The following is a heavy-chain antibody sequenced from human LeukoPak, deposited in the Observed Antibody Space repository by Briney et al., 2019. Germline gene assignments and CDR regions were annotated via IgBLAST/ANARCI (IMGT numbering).Heavy chain of an antibody. CDR1: GGSISSSSYY. CDR2: IYYSGST. CDR3: ARRARYYDILTGPNDY. Sequence: SETLSLTCTVSGGSISSSSYYWGWTRQPPGKGLEWIGSIYYSGSTYYNPSLKSRVTISVDTSKNQFSLKLSSVTAADTAVYYCARRARYYDILTGPNDYWGQGTLVTVSS. J-gene: IGHJ4*02. D-gene: IGHD3-9*01. V-gene: IGHV4-39*01.